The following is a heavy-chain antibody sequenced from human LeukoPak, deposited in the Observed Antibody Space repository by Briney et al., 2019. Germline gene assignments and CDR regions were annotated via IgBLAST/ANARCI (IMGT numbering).Heavy chain of an antibody. CDR1: GGSFSGYY. CDR2: INHSGST. D-gene: IGHD6-13*01. CDR3: ARAGAAAAGTENYYYGMDV. J-gene: IGHJ6*02. V-gene: IGHV4-34*01. Sequence: SETLSLTCAVYGGSFSGYYWSWIRQPPGKGRGWVGGINHSGSTNYNPSLKSRVTISVDTSKNQFSLKLSSVTAADTAVYYCARAGAAAAGTENYYYGMDVWGQGTTVTVSS.